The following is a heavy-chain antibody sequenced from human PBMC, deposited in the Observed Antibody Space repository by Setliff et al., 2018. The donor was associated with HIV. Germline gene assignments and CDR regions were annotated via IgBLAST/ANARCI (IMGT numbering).Heavy chain of an antibody. CDR2: IYFSGHT. D-gene: IGHD4-17*01. CDR1: GGSISSSGPGYY. CDR3: ARDIWAYGLMGS. J-gene: IGHJ5*02. Sequence: PSETLSLTCTVSGGSISSSGPGYYWGWVRQPPGGGLEWIGEIYFSGHTNYNPSLKSRVTLSLDNSKNQFSLKLTSVTAADTAVYYCARDIWAYGLMGSWGQGTLVTVSS. V-gene: IGHV4-39*07.